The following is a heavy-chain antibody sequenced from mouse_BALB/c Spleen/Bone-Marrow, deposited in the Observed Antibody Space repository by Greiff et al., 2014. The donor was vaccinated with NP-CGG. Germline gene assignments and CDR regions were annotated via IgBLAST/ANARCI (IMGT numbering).Heavy chain of an antibody. CDR1: GYTFTSYW. J-gene: IGHJ2*01. CDR3: TRSGGYYFDY. CDR2: IYPSDSYT. Sequence: VQLQQSGAELVRPGASVKLSCKASGYTFTSYWINWVKQRPGQGLEWIGNIYPSDSYTNYNQKFKDKATLTVDKSSSTAYMQXXXXTSEDSAVYYCTRSGGYYFDYWGQGTTLTVSS. V-gene: IGHV1-69*02.